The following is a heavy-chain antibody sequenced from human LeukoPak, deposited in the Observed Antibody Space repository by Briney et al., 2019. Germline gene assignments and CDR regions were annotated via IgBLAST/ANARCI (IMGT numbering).Heavy chain of an antibody. CDR1: GFTFSSYG. Sequence: GGSLRLSCAASGFTFSSYGMHWVRQAPGKGLEWVAFIRYDGSNKYYADSVKGRFTISRDNSKNTLYLQMNSLRAEDTAVYYCAKDRSTSRYGDYFDYWGQGTLVTVSS. CDR3: AKDRSTSRYGDYFDY. V-gene: IGHV3-30*02. CDR2: IRYDGSNK. D-gene: IGHD2-2*01. J-gene: IGHJ4*02.